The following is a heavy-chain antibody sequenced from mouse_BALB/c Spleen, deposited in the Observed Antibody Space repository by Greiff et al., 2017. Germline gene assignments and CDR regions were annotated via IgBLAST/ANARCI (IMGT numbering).Heavy chain of an antibody. V-gene: IGHV1-80*01. Sequence: QVHVKQSGAELVRPGSSVKISCKASGYAFSSYWMNWVKQRPGQGLEWIGQIYPGDGYTNYNGKFKGKATLTADKSSSTAYMQLSSLTSEDSAVYFCTSGSPYYMDYWGQGTTLTVSS. CDR3: TSGSPYYMDY. CDR1: GYAFSSYW. D-gene: IGHD1-1*02. J-gene: IGHJ2*01. CDR2: IYPGDGYT.